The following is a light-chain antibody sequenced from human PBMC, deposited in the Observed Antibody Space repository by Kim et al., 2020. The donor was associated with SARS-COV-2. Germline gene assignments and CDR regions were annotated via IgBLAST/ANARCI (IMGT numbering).Light chain of an antibody. V-gene: IGKV3-20*01. J-gene: IGKJ1*01. Sequence: PGERATLSCRASQSVSSRYLTWYQQKPGQPPRLIIYGASSRATGIPDRFSGSGSGTDFTLTISRLEPEDFAVYYCQQFGSSPPWTFGQGTKVDIK. CDR1: QSVSSRY. CDR2: GAS. CDR3: QQFGSSPPWT.